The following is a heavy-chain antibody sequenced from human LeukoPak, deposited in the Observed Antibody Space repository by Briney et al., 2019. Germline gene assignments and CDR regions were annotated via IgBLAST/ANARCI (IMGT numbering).Heavy chain of an antibody. V-gene: IGHV3-21*01. Sequence: GGSLRLSCAASGFTFSSYSMNWVRQAPGKGLEWVSSISSSSYIYYADSVKGRFTISRDNAKNSLHLQMNSLRAEDTAVYYCARDGSGSVEFDIWGQGTMVTVSS. J-gene: IGHJ3*02. D-gene: IGHD3-10*01. CDR3: ARDGSGSVEFDI. CDR1: GFTFSSYS. CDR2: ISSSSYI.